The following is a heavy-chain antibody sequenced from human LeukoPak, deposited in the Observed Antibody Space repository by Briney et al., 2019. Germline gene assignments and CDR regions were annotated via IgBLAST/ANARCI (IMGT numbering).Heavy chain of an antibody. J-gene: IGHJ6*02. CDR2: INPNSGGT. CDR1: GYTFTGYY. D-gene: IGHD5-18*01. CDR3: ARDLPYSYGPYYYYYGMDV. Sequence: ASVKVSCKASGYTFTGYYMHWVRQAPGQGLEWMGWINPNSGGTNYAQKFQGRVTMTRDTSISTAYMELSRLRSDDTAVYYCARDLPYSYGPYYYYYGMDVWGQGTTVTVSS. V-gene: IGHV1-2*02.